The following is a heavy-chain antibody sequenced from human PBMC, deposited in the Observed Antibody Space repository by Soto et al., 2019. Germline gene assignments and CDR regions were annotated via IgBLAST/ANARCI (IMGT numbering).Heavy chain of an antibody. Sequence: PSETLSLSCTVSGGSISSGGYYWRWIRQHPGKGLEWIGYIYYSGSTYYNPSLKSRVTISVDTSKNQLSLKLSSVTAADTAVYYCARHRSSVAGTGHYHYGMGVWGQGTTVNVSS. V-gene: IGHV4-31*03. CDR3: ARHRSSVAGTGHYHYGMGV. J-gene: IGHJ6*02. CDR2: IYYSGST. CDR1: GGSISSGGYY. D-gene: IGHD6-19*01.